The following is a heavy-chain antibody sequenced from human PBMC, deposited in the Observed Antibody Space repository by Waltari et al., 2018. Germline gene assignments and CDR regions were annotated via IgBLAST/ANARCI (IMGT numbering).Heavy chain of an antibody. J-gene: IGHJ2*01. CDR3: GGGSAWYGYFDL. Sequence: EVQLVESGGGLIQPGGSLRLSCAASGFTVSGKYMIWVRQAPGKGLEWVSVIYSGGSTNYADSVKGRVAISRDTSTNTLYLQMNSLRAEDTAVYYCGGGSAWYGYFDLWGRGTLVTVSS. V-gene: IGHV3-53*01. CDR1: GFTVSGKY. CDR2: IYSGGST. D-gene: IGHD6-19*01.